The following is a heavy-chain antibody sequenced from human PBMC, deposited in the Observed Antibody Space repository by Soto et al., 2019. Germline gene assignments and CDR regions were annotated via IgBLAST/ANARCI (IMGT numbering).Heavy chain of an antibody. J-gene: IGHJ3*02. V-gene: IGHV3-21*01. Sequence: GGSLRLSCAASGFTFSSYSMNWVRQAPGKGLEWVSSISSSSSYIYYADSVKGRFTISRDNAKNSLYLQMNSLRAEDTAVYYCARDPGDGYNXHAFDXXGQGTMVTVS. D-gene: IGHD5-12*01. CDR2: ISSSSSYI. CDR3: ARDPGDGYNXHAFDX. CDR1: GFTFSSYS.